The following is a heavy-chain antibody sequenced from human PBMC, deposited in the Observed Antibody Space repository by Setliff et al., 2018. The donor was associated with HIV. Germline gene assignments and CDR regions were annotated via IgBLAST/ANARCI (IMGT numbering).Heavy chain of an antibody. D-gene: IGHD5-18*01. CDR1: GYTFTNYY. Sequence: GASVKVSCKASGYTFTNYYVHWVRQAPGQGLEWMGWINPNSGGTNYAQKFQGRVTMTRDTSISTAYMELSRLRSDDTAVYYCARTLPQYTNLFDYWGQGTLVTVPQ. CDR3: ARTLPQYTNLFDY. CDR2: INPNSGGT. J-gene: IGHJ4*02. V-gene: IGHV1-2*02.